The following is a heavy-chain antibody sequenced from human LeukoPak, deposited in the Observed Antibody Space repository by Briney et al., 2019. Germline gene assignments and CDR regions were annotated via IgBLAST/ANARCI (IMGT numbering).Heavy chain of an antibody. D-gene: IGHD3-10*01. CDR1: GGSVNSYY. CDR2: IYDGGST. V-gene: IGHV4-4*07. CDR3: ARDSGTSGEVKFDP. Sequence: PSETLSLTCTVSGGSVNSYYLSWIRQPAGKTLEWIGRIYDGGSTNYIPSLKSRVTMSVDTSKNQISLKLKSVTAADTAVYYCARDSGTSGEVKFDPWGQGALVTVSS. J-gene: IGHJ5*02.